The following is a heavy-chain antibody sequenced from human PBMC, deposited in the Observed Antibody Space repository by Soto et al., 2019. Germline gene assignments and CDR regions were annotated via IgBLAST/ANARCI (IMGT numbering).Heavy chain of an antibody. CDR2: IYYNGGT. D-gene: IGHD3-10*01. CDR1: GGSVNRESSY. J-gene: IGHJ5*01. CDR3: ARDGRKASAVTGHS. Sequence: PSEARSVSWRGSGGSVNRESSYGSWIRQAPGKGPEWIGYIYYNGGTNYNPSLKSRATILLDTYTNQFSLTLTSVNAAEKAVYYCARDGRKASAVTGHSRCRGILVT. V-gene: IGHV4-61*01.